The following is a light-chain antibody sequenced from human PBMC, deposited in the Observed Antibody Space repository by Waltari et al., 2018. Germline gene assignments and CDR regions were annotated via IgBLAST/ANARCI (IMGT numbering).Light chain of an antibody. CDR1: TSNIGRHY. J-gene: IGLJ3*02. Sequence: QSVLTQPPSASGTPGQRVTISCFGSTSNIGRHYVSWYQHIPGTTPKLLIHKYDQRPSGVPDRFSGSVSGTSASLAISGLRSEDEADYYCTAWDDNLSVVFGGGTKLTVL. V-gene: IGLV1-47*01. CDR3: TAWDDNLSVV. CDR2: KYD.